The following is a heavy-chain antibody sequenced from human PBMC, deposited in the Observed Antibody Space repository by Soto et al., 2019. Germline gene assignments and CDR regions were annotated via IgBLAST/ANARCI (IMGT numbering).Heavy chain of an antibody. V-gene: IGHV3-23*01. J-gene: IGHJ6*02. D-gene: IGHD2-15*01. CDR1: GFSFSNFA. CDR2: ITGSGDMT. Sequence: EVPLLDSGGGLVQPGGSLRLSCEASGFSFSNFAMTWVRQAPGKGPEWVSSITGSGDMTYYADAVKGRFDISRDNSNNTLHLHTSSLRFQDTSVSSFAIAPCSGVPSYARDAVWGQCTTVIVSS. CDR3: AIAPCSGVPSYARDAV.